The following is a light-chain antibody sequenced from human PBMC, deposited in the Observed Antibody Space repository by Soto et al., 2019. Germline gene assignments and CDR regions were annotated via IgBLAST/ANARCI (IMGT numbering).Light chain of an antibody. CDR2: EVS. J-gene: IGLJ1*01. V-gene: IGLV2-14*01. CDR1: SSDVGGYNY. Sequence: QSVLTQPASVSGSPGQSITLSCTGTSSDVGGYNYVSWYQQHPGKAPKLMIYEVSNRPSGVSNRFSGSKSGNTASLTISGLQAEDWAEYYCSSYTSSSTPFVFGTGTKVTVL. CDR3: SSYTSSSTPFV.